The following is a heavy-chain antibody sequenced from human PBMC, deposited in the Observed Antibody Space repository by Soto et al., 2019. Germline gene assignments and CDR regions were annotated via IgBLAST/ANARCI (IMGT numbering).Heavy chain of an antibody. V-gene: IGHV4-34*01. CDR3: ARLVVVPAAKGWFDP. CDR1: GGSFSGYY. D-gene: IGHD2-2*01. CDR2: INHSGST. Sequence: SETLSLTCAVYGGSFSGYYWNWIRQPPGKGLEWIGEINHSGSTNYNPSLKSRVTISVDTSKNQFSLKLSSVTAADTAVYYCARLVVVPAAKGWFDPWGQGTLVTVSS. J-gene: IGHJ5*02.